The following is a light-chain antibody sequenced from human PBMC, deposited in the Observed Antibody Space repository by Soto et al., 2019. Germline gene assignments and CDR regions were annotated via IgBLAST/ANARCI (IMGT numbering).Light chain of an antibody. Sequence: QSALTQPPSASGSPGQSVTISCTGTSSDVGGYSYVSWYQQHPGKAPKFMIYEVSKRPSGVPDRFSGSKSGNTASLTVSGLQAEDEADYYCSSYAGSNFVVFGGGTKLTVL. J-gene: IGLJ2*01. CDR3: SSYAGSNFVV. CDR1: SSDVGGYSY. CDR2: EVS. V-gene: IGLV2-8*01.